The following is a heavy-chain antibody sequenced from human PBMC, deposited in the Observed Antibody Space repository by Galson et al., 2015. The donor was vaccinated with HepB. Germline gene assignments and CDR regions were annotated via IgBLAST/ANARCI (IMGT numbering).Heavy chain of an antibody. CDR3: ARMYYYDSSGYIARAFDI. CDR1: GFSLSTSGMC. J-gene: IGHJ3*02. D-gene: IGHD3-22*01. V-gene: IGHV2-70*11. Sequence: PALVKPTQTLTLTCTFSGFSLSTSGMCVSWIRQPPGKALEWLARIDWDDDKYYSTSLKTRLTISKDTSKNQVVLTMTNMDPVDTATYYCARMYYYDSSGYIARAFDIWGQGTMVTVSS. CDR2: IDWDDDK.